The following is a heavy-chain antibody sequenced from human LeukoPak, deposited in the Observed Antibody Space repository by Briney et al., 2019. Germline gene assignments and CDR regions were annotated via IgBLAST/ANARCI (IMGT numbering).Heavy chain of an antibody. CDR2: INPNSGGT. Sequence: ASVKVSCKASGYTFIGYYMHWVRQAPGQGLEWMGWINPNSGGTNYAQKFQGRVTMTRDTSISTAYMELSRLRSDDTAVYYCARTSGYDDYAFDIWGQGTMVTVSS. CDR1: GYTFIGYY. J-gene: IGHJ3*02. CDR3: ARTSGYDDYAFDI. V-gene: IGHV1-2*02. D-gene: IGHD5-12*01.